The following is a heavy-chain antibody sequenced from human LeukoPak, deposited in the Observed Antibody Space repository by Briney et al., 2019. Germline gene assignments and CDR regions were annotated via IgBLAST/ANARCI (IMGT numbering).Heavy chain of an antibody. Sequence: PSQTLSLTCTLSGGSISSNSYFWGWLRQPPVRGLEWIGSVYYRGNTYYNPSLKSRVTMSVDTSKNQFSLKLGSVTAADTAVYYCAREISWFDPWGQGTLVTVSS. CDR3: AREISWFDP. V-gene: IGHV4-39*07. CDR1: GGSISSNSYF. J-gene: IGHJ5*02. CDR2: VYYRGNT.